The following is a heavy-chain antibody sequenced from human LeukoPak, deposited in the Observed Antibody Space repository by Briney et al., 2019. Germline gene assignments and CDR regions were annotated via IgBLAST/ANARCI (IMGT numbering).Heavy chain of an antibody. J-gene: IGHJ3*02. CDR1: GYTLTELS. V-gene: IGHV1-24*01. CDR2: FDPEDGET. Sequence: ASVKVSRKVSGYTLTELSMHWVRQAPGKGLEWMGGFDPEDGETIYAQKFQGRVTMTEDTSTDTAYMELSSLRSEDTAVYYCATALWFRELQAAFDIWGQGTMVTVSS. CDR3: ATALWFRELQAAFDI. D-gene: IGHD3-10*01.